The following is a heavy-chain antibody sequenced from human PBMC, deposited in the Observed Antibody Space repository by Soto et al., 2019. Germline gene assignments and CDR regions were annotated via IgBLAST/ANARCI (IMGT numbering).Heavy chain of an antibody. V-gene: IGHV1-18*04. J-gene: IGHJ4*02. CDR1: GYTFTSNS. D-gene: IGHD6-25*01. Sequence: SSVKVSCKASGYTFTSNSIGWVRQAPGQGLEWMGWINVYNGNTKYAQQLKGRVTLTTDTSTSTAYMDLRSLRSDDTAVYYCERISSGSSGGLRAYWRQGTLVT. CDR2: INVYNGNT. CDR3: ERISSGSSGGLRAY.